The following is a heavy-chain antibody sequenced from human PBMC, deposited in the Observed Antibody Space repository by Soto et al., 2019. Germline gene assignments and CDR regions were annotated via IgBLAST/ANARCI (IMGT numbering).Heavy chain of an antibody. V-gene: IGHV3-21*01. Sequence: EVQLVESVGRLVKPGGSLRLSCAVSGVALSSYSIAWVRQAPGKGLEWVSFTFNYAGRLYYADSVKGLFANSRDDAKNLVDLQITSLRAKDTAVYYCAREEGYCGGGDCFRSAFDLWGQGTVVTVSS. CDR2: TFNYAGRL. J-gene: IGHJ3*01. D-gene: IGHD2-15*01. CDR3: AREEGYCGGGDCFRSAFDL. CDR1: GVALSSYS.